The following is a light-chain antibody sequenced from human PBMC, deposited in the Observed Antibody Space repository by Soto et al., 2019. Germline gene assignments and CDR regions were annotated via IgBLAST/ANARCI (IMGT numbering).Light chain of an antibody. J-gene: IGKJ2*01. CDR3: HQYGSSPPYT. V-gene: IGKV3-20*01. CDR1: PSVSSSD. Sequence: ESVLTQSPGTLSLSPGERATLACRASPSVSSSDLAWYQQKPGQAPRLLIYSASGRPTGIPDRFSGSGYGTYFTLTIIRLEPEDFAVSYCHQYGSSPPYTFGQGTKLEIK. CDR2: SAS.